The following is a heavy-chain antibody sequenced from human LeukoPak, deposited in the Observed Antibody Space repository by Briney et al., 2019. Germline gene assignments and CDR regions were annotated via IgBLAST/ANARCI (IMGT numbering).Heavy chain of an antibody. V-gene: IGHV4-34*01. Sequence: KSSETLSLTCAVYGGSFSGYYWSWIRQPPGKGLEWIGEINHSGSTNYNPSLKSRVTISVDTSKNQFSLKLSSVTAADTAVYYCARRPRGYYDSSGYYSYWGQGTLVTVSS. CDR3: ARRPRGYYDSSGYYSY. CDR2: INHSGST. D-gene: IGHD3-22*01. J-gene: IGHJ4*02. CDR1: GGSFSGYY.